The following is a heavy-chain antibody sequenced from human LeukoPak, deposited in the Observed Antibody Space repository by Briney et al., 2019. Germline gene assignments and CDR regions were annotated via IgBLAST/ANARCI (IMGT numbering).Heavy chain of an antibody. D-gene: IGHD6-13*01. CDR2: IIPIFGTA. Sequence: SVKVSCKASGGTFSSYAISWVRQAPGQGLEWMGGIIPIFGTANYAQKFQGRVTITTDESTSTAYMELSSLRSEDTAVYYCARDVSGWYDGGGFDYWGQGTLVTVSS. J-gene: IGHJ4*02. V-gene: IGHV1-69*05. CDR1: GGTFSSYA. CDR3: ARDVSGWYDGGGFDY.